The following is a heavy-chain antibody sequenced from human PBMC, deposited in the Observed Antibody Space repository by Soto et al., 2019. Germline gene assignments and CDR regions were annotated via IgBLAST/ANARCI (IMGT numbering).Heavy chain of an antibody. CDR3: ARFRGSYGMDV. J-gene: IGHJ6*02. CDR1: GGTFSSYT. V-gene: IGHV1-69*02. Sequence: QVQLVQSGAEVKKPGSSVKVSCKASGGTFSSYTISWVRQAPGQGLEWMGRIIPILGIANYARKFQGRVTITADKSTSTAYMELSSLRSEDTAVYYCARFRGSYGMDVWGQGTTVTVSS. CDR2: IIPILGIA. D-gene: IGHD3-10*01.